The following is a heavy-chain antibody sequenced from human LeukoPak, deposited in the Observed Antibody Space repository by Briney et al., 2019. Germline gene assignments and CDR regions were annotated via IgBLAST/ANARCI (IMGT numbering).Heavy chain of an antibody. J-gene: IGHJ4*02. D-gene: IGHD2-2*01. CDR1: GFPLSNYA. V-gene: IGHV3-23*01. CDR2: FSGSGGST. Sequence: GGSLRLSCAASGFPLSNYAMSWVRQTPGKGLEWLSAFSGSGGSTYYEDSVKGRFTISRDHSKNTLYLQMNSLRAEDTAVYYCAKVFCTSISCPFDYWGQGTLVTVSS. CDR3: AKVFCTSISCPFDY.